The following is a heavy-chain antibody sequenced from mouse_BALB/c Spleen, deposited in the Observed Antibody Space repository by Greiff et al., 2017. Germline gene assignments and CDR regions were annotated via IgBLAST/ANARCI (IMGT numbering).Heavy chain of an antibody. D-gene: IGHD2-1*01. V-gene: IGHV14-1*02. CDR2: IDPENGNT. Sequence: VQLQQSGAELVRPGALVKLSCKASGFNIKDYYMHWVKQRPEQGLEWIGWIDPENGNTIYDPKFQGKASITADTSSNTAYLQLSSLTSEDTAVYYCARVDGNRHDLDYWGQGTTLTVSS. CDR1: GFNIKDYY. CDR3: ARVDGNRHDLDY. J-gene: IGHJ2*01.